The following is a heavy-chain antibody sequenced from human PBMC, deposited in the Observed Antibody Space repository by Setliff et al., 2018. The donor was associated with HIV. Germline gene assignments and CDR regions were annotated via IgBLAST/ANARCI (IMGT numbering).Heavy chain of an antibody. V-gene: IGHV4-34*01. CDR3: ARGDDSTGYYYYYFDY. CDR1: GGSFSGFY. D-gene: IGHD3-22*01. Sequence: PSETLSLTCAVHGGSFSGFYWSWIRQLPGKGLEWIVEINHSGSTNYNPALKSRVTISGDTSKNQFSLKLSSVNAADTAVYYCARGDDSTGYYYYYFDYWGQGTLVTVSS. J-gene: IGHJ4*02. CDR2: INHSGST.